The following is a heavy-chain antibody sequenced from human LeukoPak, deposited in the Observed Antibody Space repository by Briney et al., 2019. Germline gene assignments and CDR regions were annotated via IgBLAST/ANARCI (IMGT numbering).Heavy chain of an antibody. CDR2: IVPIIGSA. D-gene: IGHD2-21*02. Sequence: SVKVSCKASGGAFNTYAINWVRQAPGQGLEWMGRIVPIIGSANYAQNFQGRVTFTADKSTSTAYKELSNLKSEDTAVYYCARDAAITVPGGGTAYWGQGTLVTVSS. CDR1: GGAFNTYA. J-gene: IGHJ4*02. CDR3: ARDAAITVPGGGTAY. V-gene: IGHV1-69*04.